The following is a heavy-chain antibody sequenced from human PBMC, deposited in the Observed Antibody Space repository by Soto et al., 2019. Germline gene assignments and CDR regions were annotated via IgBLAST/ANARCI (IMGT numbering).Heavy chain of an antibody. CDR3: ARDKLILPAHDFFYGSDV. Sequence: GSLRLSCQVSGFTLSMYSMTWVRQAPGKGLEWVAKIPQEGSDVHYVDSVKVRFTISRDNAKNSVYLQMNSLRAEDTAVYYCARDKLILPAHDFFYGSDVWGQGAKVTVPS. CDR1: GFTLSMYS. CDR2: IPQEGSDV. J-gene: IGHJ6*02. V-gene: IGHV3-7*03. D-gene: IGHD2-21*02.